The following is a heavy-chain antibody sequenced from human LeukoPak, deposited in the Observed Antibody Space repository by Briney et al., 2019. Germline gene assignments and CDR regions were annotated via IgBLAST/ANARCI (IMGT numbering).Heavy chain of an antibody. CDR3: ARSAIFRVTTRGYGMDV. J-gene: IGHJ6*02. CDR2: MNPNSGGT. V-gene: IGHV1-8*01. CDR1: GYPFTTYV. Sequence: ASVKVSCKASGYPFTTYVINWVGQARGQGGEGVAWMNPNSGGTVYAQKLHGRVTLARESSTGTAYVQLNSLRSEDTAVYYCARSAIFRVTTRGYGMDVWGQGTTVTVSS. D-gene: IGHD3-3*01.